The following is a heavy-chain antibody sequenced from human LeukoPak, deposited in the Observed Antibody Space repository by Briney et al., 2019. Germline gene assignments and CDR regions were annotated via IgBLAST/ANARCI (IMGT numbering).Heavy chain of an antibody. J-gene: IGHJ5*02. CDR1: GGSISDYY. V-gene: IGHV4-59*08. CDR2: IYSTGNT. D-gene: IGHD6-25*01. CDR3: ASLIAAATAIDP. Sequence: SETLSLTCTVSGGSISDYYWGWIRQPPGKGLEWIGYIYSTGNTNYNPSLKSRVTMSVDTSKKQFSLKLSSVTAADTAVYYCASLIAAATAIDPWGQGTLVTVSS.